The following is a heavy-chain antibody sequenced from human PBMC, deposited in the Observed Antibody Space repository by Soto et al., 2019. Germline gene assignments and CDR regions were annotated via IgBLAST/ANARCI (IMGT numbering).Heavy chain of an antibody. D-gene: IGHD2-2*03. J-gene: IGHJ6*03. CDR3: AKDLGMVVLTIYYMDV. CDR2: ISHDGRNT. Sequence: GGSLRLSCAGSGLTFSSYGMHWVRQAPGKGLEWVSVISHDGRNTYYADSVKGRFTISRDNSKSTLFLQMNSLRDEDTAVYYCAKDLGMVVLTIYYMDVWGKGTTVTVSS. CDR1: GLTFSSYG. V-gene: IGHV3-30*18.